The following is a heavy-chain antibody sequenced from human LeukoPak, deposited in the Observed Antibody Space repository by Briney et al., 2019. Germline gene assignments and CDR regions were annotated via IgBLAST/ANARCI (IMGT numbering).Heavy chain of an antibody. CDR2: INHRGGT. CDR3: ARESADSSGYYYLGYYYMDV. Sequence: SETLSLTCAVSGGSFSGYYWSWIRQPPGKGLEWFGEINHRGGTNYNPYLKSRVTISVDTSKNQFSLKLSSVTAADTAVYYCARESADSSGYYYLGYYYMDVWGKGTTVPVSS. CDR1: GGSFSGYY. V-gene: IGHV4-34*01. D-gene: IGHD3-22*01. J-gene: IGHJ6*03.